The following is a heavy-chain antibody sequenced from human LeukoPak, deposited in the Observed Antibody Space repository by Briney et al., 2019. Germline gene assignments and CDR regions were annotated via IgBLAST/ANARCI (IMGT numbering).Heavy chain of an antibody. J-gene: IGHJ6*02. V-gene: IGHV1-18*01. CDR1: GYTFTSYG. D-gene: IGHD3-9*01. CDR3: ARDHLTRSNPLRYFGKSSYYYYYGMDV. CDR2: IGAYNGNT. Sequence: ASVKVSCKASGYTFTSYGISWVRQAPGQGLEWMGWIGAYNGNTNYAQKLQGRVTMTTDTSTSTAYMELRSLRSDDTAVYYCARDHLTRSNPLRYFGKSSYYYYYGMDVWGQGTTVTVSS.